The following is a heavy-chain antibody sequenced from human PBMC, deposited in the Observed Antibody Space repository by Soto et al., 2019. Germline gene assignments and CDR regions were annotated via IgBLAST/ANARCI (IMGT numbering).Heavy chain of an antibody. V-gene: IGHV2-5*01. D-gene: IGHD6-13*01. CDR2: IYWNDDK. CDR3: ARGYTGNKILNWFDS. CDR1: GFSLSTSGVG. J-gene: IGHJ5*01. Sequence: SGPTLVNPAQTLTLTCTFSGFSLSTSGVGVGWIRQPPGKALEWLALIYWNDDKRYIPSLNNRLTITKDTSKNQVVLTMTNMDPVDSATYYCARGYTGNKILNWFDSWGQETLVTVSS.